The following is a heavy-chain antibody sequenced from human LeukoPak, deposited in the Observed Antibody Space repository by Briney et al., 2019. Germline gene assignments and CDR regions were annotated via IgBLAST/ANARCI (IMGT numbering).Heavy chain of an antibody. J-gene: IGHJ4*02. CDR2: ISGSGGNT. Sequence: GGSLRLSCAASGFTFTSAMRWVRQAPGKGLEWVSSISGSGGNTFYADSVKGRFTISRDNSKNTLYLQMNSLRAEDTAVYYCTKVESHPKYYFDYWGQGTLVTVSS. D-gene: IGHD3-3*01. V-gene: IGHV3-23*01. CDR1: GFTFTSA. CDR3: TKVESHPKYYFDY.